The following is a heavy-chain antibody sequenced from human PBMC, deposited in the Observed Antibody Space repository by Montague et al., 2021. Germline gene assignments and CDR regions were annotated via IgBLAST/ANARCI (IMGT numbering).Heavy chain of an antibody. D-gene: IGHD3-10*01. J-gene: IGHJ3*02. Sequence: SETLSLTCSVSGDSISSYEYYWTWIRQPAGRGLEWIGRVYKRGDTNTNPSLRSRLTLSVDTSKNHFSLTLTSVTAADTAVYFCERDSPVVEPWVGEHKGAFDIWGQGTMVTVSS. CDR3: ERDSPVVEPWVGEHKGAFDI. CDR1: GDSISSYEYY. V-gene: IGHV4-4*07. CDR2: VYKRGDT.